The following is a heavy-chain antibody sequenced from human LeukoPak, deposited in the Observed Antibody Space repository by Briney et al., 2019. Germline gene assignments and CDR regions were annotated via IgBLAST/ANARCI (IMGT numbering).Heavy chain of an antibody. CDR2: IYPGDSDT. CDR3: ARQVDYYHYMDV. V-gene: IGHV5-51*01. CDR1: GYSFITYW. J-gene: IGHJ6*03. Sequence: GESLKISCKASGYSFITYWIGWVCQMPGKGLEWMGIIYPGDSDTRYSPSFQGQVTISADKSISTAYLQWRSLKASDTAMYYCARQVDYYHYMDVWGKGSTVTVSS.